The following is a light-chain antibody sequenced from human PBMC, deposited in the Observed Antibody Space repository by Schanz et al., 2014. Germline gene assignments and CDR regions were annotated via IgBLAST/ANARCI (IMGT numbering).Light chain of an antibody. Sequence: QSVLTQPPSVSGAPGQRVTISCTGSSSNIGAGYVVHWYQHLPGTAPKLLIYDNNNRPSGVPDRFSGSKSGNTASLTISGLQTEDEADYYCCSYAGSSTWVFGGGTKLTVL. V-gene: IGLV1-40*01. J-gene: IGLJ3*02. CDR1: SSNIGAGYV. CDR3: CSYAGSSTWV. CDR2: DNN.